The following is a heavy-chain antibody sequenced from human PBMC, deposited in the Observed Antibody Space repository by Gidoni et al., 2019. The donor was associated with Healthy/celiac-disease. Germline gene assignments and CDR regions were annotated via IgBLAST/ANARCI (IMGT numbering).Heavy chain of an antibody. V-gene: IGHV3-30*18. CDR1: VCPFSSYG. Sequence: QVQLVESGGGVVQPGRSLRLSFAASVCPFSSYGMHWVPQAPGKGLGWVAVISFDGSNKSYADSVKGRFTISRDNSKNTLYLQMNSLRAEDTAVYYCAKGGWEPYFDYWGQGTLVTVSS. CDR3: AKGGWEPYFDY. CDR2: ISFDGSNK. D-gene: IGHD1-26*01. J-gene: IGHJ4*02.